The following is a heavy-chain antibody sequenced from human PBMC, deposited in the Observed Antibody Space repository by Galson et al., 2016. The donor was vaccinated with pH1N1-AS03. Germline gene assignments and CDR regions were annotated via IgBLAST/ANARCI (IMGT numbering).Heavy chain of an antibody. J-gene: IGHJ5*02. CDR3: ARGVVDCSGPACSGTLRFDP. Sequence: SVKVSCKASGYTFTTYDINWVRQAPGQGLEWMGWMNPDSCNTGYAPSFQGRVTITRDTSIRTAYMELSSLRSEDTAVYYCARGVVDCSGPACSGTLRFDPWGQGTLVTVSS. V-gene: IGHV1-8*03. D-gene: IGHD2-15*01. CDR1: GYTFTTYD. CDR2: MNPDSCNT.